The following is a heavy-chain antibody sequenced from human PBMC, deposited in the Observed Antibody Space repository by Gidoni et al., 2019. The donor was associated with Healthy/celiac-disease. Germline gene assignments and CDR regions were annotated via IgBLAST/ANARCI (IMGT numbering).Heavy chain of an antibody. CDR3: TRPNYYDSSGRDY. Sequence: EVQLVQPGGGLVQPGESLKLSCAASGFIFCGSALHWVRQASGKGLEWVGRIRSKANSCATAYAASVKGRFTISRDDSKNTAYLQMNSLKTEDTAVYYCTRPNYYDSSGRDYWGQGTLVTVSS. CDR2: IRSKANSCAT. CDR1: GFIFCGSA. V-gene: IGHV3-73*02. D-gene: IGHD3-22*01. J-gene: IGHJ4*02.